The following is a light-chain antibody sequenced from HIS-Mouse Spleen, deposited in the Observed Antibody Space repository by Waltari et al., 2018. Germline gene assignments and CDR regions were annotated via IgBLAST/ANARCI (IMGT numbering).Light chain of an antibody. CDR1: SSHIGAGYD. V-gene: IGLV1-40*01. J-gene: IGLJ1*01. CDR2: GNS. Sequence: QSVLTQPPSVSGAPGQRVTISFTGSSSHIGAGYDVHWYQQLPGTAPKLLIYGNSNRPSGVPDRFSGSKSGTSASLAITGLQAEDEADYYCQSYDSSLSGVFGTGTKVTVL. CDR3: QSYDSSLSGV.